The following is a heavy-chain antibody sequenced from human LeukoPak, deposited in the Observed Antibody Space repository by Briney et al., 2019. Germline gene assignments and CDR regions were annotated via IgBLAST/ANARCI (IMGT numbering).Heavy chain of an antibody. D-gene: IGHD4-17*01. J-gene: IGHJ4*02. Sequence: GGSLRLSCAPSGLHFSSYWVHWVRPTPGKGLVWVSRIMDEGSDTLYAASVTGRFTISRDNSKNTLYLQSSSLGADDTAVYYCVRASTTVPNLLDYWGQGALVSVSS. CDR2: IMDEGSDT. CDR1: GLHFSSYW. V-gene: IGHV3-74*01. CDR3: VRASTTVPNLLDY.